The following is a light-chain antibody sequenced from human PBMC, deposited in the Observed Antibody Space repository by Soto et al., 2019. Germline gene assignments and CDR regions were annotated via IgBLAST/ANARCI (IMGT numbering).Light chain of an antibody. Sequence: EIVLTQSPATLSLSPGESATLSCRASQSVSSSYLAWYQQNPGQVPRLLIFGTYNRATGIPDRFSGSGSGTDFTLTISRLEPEDFAVYYCHQYGSSPRTFGQGTKVDIK. V-gene: IGKV3-20*01. CDR3: HQYGSSPRT. CDR2: GTY. J-gene: IGKJ1*01. CDR1: QSVSSSY.